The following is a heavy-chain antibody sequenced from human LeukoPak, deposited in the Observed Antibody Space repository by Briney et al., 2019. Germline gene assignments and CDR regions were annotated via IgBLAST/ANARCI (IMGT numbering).Heavy chain of an antibody. D-gene: IGHD3-22*01. J-gene: IGHJ4*02. CDR2: IYYSGST. V-gene: IGHV4-39*07. Sequence: SETLSLTCSVSGASVTTYPYYWTWIRQPPGKGLEWIGSIYYSGSTYYNPSLKYRVTISVDTSKNQFSLKLSSVTAADTAVYYCARDIITMIVGFDYWGQGTLVTVSS. CDR3: ARDIITMIVGFDY. CDR1: GASVTTYPYY.